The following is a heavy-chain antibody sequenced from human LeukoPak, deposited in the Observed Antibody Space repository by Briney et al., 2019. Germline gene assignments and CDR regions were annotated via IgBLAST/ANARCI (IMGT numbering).Heavy chain of an antibody. V-gene: IGHV3-23*01. D-gene: IGHD3-22*01. CDR3: AKSSYYDSSGYYREYYFDY. Sequence: PGGSLRLSCAASGFTFNTYAMSWVRQAPGKGLEWVSAISGGGGSTNYADSVKGRVTVSRDNSKSTLYLQMNSLRAEDTAVYYCAKSSYYDSSGYYREYYFDYRGQGTLVTVSS. CDR2: ISGGGGST. CDR1: GFTFNTYA. J-gene: IGHJ4*02.